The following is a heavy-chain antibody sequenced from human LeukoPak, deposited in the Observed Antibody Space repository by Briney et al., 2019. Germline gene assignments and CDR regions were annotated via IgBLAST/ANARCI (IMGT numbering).Heavy chain of an antibody. D-gene: IGHD5-24*01. CDR3: ARQDVEMATTRDY. J-gene: IGHJ4*02. CDR1: GGSFSGYY. CDR2: INHSGST. V-gene: IGHV4-34*01. Sequence: SETLSLTCAVYGGSFSGYYWSWIRQPPGKGLEWIGEINHSGSTNYNPSLKSRVTISVDTSKNQFSLKLSSVTAADTAVYYCARQDVEMATTRDYWGQGTLVTVSS.